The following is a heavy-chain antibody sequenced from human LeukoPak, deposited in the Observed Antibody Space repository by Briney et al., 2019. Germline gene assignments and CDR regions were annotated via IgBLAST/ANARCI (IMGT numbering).Heavy chain of an antibody. CDR2: IYYSGST. CDR1: GGSISSYY. V-gene: IGHV4-59*12. CDR3: ARDSLGAGTVGATSGY. D-gene: IGHD1-26*01. J-gene: IGHJ4*02. Sequence: PSETLSLTCTVSGGSISSYYWSWIRQPPGKGLEWIGYIYYSGSTNYNPSLKSRVTISVDKSKNQFSLKLSSVTAADTAVYYCARDSLGAGTVGATSGYWGQGTLVTVSS.